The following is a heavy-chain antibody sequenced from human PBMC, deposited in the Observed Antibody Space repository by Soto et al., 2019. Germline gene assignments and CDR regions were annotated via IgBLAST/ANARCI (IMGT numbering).Heavy chain of an antibody. Sequence: PSETLSVTCTVAGGSISSYCWSWIRQPPGKGLEWIGYIYYSGSTNYNPSLKSRVTISVDTSKNQFSLKLSSVTAADTAVYYCARRYSSSFDYWGQGTLVT. J-gene: IGHJ4*02. D-gene: IGHD6-13*01. CDR3: ARRYSSSFDY. V-gene: IGHV4-59*08. CDR1: GGSISSYC. CDR2: IYYSGST.